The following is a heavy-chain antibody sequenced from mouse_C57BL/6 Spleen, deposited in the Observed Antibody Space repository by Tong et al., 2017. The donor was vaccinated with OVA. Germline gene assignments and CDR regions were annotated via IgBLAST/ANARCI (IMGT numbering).Heavy chain of an antibody. J-gene: IGHJ1*03. CDR2: IYPGDGDT. V-gene: IGHV1-80*01. D-gene: IGHD2-3*01. CDR3: ARSIYDGYSWYFDV. Sequence: VQLQESGAELVKPAASVKISCKASGYAFSSYWMNWVKQRPGKGLEWIGQIYPGDGDTNYNGKFKGKATLTADKSSSTAYMQLSSLTSEDSAVYFCARSIYDGYSWYFDVWGTVTTVSIST. CDR1: GYAFSSYW.